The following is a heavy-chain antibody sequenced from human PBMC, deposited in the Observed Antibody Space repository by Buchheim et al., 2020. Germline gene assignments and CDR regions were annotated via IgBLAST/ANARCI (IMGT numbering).Heavy chain of an antibody. D-gene: IGHD3-22*01. CDR2: ISYDGSNK. CDR1: GFTFSSYA. CDR3: ARESGYYDSSGYFRY. J-gene: IGHJ4*02. V-gene: IGHV3-30-3*01. Sequence: QVQLVESGGGVVQPGRSLRLSCAASGFTFSSYAMHWVRQAPGKGLEWVAVISYDGSNKYYADSVKGRFTISRDNSKNTLYLQMNSLSAEDTAVYYCARESGYYDSSGYFRYWGQGTL.